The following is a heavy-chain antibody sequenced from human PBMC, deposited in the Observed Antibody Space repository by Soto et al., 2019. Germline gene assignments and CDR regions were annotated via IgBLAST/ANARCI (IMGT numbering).Heavy chain of an antibody. Sequence: EVQLVESGGGLVQPGGSLRLSCAASGFTFSDKYMDWVRQAPGKGLEWVGRIRNKANSYTTEYAASVKGRFTISKDDSKTSLYLQMSSLKTDEPAVYYCATYESARGGDFACWGQGTLVTVPS. CDR1: GFTFSDKY. J-gene: IGHJ4*02. D-gene: IGHD3-16*01. V-gene: IGHV3-72*01. CDR3: ATYESARGGDFAC. CDR2: IRNKANSYTT.